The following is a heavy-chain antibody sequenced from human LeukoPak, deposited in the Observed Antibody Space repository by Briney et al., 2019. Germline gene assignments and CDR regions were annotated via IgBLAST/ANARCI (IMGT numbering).Heavy chain of an antibody. V-gene: IGHV3-48*03. Sequence: GGSLRLSCAASGFTFNGYEMNWVRQAPGKGLEWVSYISSSGSTIYYADSVKGRFTISRDNSKNTLYLQMNSLRAEDTAVYYCAKDRSAYYYDSSGPKDYWGQGTLVTVSS. CDR1: GFTFNGYE. CDR3: AKDRSAYYYDSSGPKDY. CDR2: ISSSGSTI. J-gene: IGHJ4*02. D-gene: IGHD3-22*01.